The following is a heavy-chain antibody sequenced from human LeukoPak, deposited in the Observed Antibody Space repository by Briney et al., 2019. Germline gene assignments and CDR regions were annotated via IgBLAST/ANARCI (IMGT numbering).Heavy chain of an antibody. CDR1: GFTFTNYW. V-gene: IGHV3-7*03. Sequence: GGSLRLSCTASGFTFTNYWLNWVRQAPGKGLEWVANIKQDGSEKYYVDSVKGRFTISRDNAKNSLYLQKNSLRVEDTAVYYCVRAMDVWGQGTTVTVSS. J-gene: IGHJ6*02. CDR2: IKQDGSEK. CDR3: VRAMDV.